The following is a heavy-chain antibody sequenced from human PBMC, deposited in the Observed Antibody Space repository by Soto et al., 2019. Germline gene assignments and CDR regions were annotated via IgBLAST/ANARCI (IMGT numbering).Heavy chain of an antibody. J-gene: IGHJ5*02. CDR1: GGTFSSYA. V-gene: IGHV1-69*13. D-gene: IGHD3-10*01. Sequence: SVKVSCKASGGTFSSYAISWVRQAPGQGLEWMGGIIPIFGTANYAQKFQGRVTITADESTSTAYMELSSLRSEDTAVYYCARDRRITMVRGVLNWFDPWGLGTLVTVSS. CDR2: IIPIFGTA. CDR3: ARDRRITMVRGVLNWFDP.